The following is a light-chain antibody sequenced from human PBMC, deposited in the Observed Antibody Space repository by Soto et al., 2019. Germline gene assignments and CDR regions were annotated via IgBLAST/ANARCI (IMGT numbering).Light chain of an antibody. V-gene: IGKV3-20*01. Sequence: DIVLTQSPYTLALSPGERATLSCGASQSVSSSNFAWYQQKRGHAPSLLIYGASNRATGIPDRFSGSGSGTDFTLTISRLEPEDFAVYYCQQYGRSGTFGQGTKVDIK. J-gene: IGKJ1*01. CDR3: QQYGRSGT. CDR1: QSVSSSN. CDR2: GAS.